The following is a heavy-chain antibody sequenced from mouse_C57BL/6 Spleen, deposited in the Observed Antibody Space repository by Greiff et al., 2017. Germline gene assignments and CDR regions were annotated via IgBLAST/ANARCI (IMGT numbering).Heavy chain of an antibody. CDR1: GYTFTDYN. J-gene: IGHJ2*01. CDR3: ARRNYGLYYFDY. D-gene: IGHD1-2*01. V-gene: IGHV1-18*01. Sequence: VQLKQSGPELVKPGASVKIPCKASGYTFTDYNMDWVKQSHGKSLEWIGDINPNNGGTIYNQKFKGKATLTVDKSSSTAYMELRSLTSEDTAVYYCARRNYGLYYFDYWGQGTTLTVSS. CDR2: INPNNGGT.